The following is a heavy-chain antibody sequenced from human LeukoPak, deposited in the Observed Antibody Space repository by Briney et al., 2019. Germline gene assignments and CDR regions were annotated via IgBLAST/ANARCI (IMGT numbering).Heavy chain of an antibody. J-gene: IGHJ6*03. CDR2: TYYRSKWYN. CDR3: ARQITMVRGVIHYYYCMGV. V-gene: IGHV6-1*01. D-gene: IGHD3-10*01. Sequence: SQTLSLTCAISGDSVSSNSAAWNWIRQSPSRGLEWLGRTYYRSKWYNDYAVPVKSRITINPDTSKNQFSLQLNSVTPEDTAVYYCARQITMVRGVIHYYYCMGVWGKGTTVTVSS. CDR1: GDSVSSNSAA.